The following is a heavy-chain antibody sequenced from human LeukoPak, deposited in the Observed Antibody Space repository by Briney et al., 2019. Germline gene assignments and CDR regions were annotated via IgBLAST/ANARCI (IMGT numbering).Heavy chain of an antibody. J-gene: IGHJ5*02. V-gene: IGHV1-69*13. CDR1: GYTFSSYA. Sequence: SVKVSCKASGYTFSSYAISWVRQAPGQGLEWMGGIIPIFGTANYAQKYQGRVTITADESTSTAYMELSSLRSEDTAVYYCAYRGTTVTTLYNWFDPWGQGTLVTVSS. D-gene: IGHD4-17*01. CDR2: IIPIFGTA. CDR3: AYRGTTVTTLYNWFDP.